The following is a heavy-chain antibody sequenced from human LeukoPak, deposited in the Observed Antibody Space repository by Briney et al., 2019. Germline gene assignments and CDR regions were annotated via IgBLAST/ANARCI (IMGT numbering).Heavy chain of an antibody. CDR2: MYTSGST. CDR1: GGSISSGSYY. Sequence: PSETLSLTCTVSGGSISSGSYYWTWIRQPAGKGLEWIGRMYTSGSTNYNPSLKSRVTISVDTSKNQFSLKLSSVTAADTAVYYCARESGTAMTFDYWGQGTLVTVSS. V-gene: IGHV4-61*02. D-gene: IGHD5-18*01. CDR3: ARESGTAMTFDY. J-gene: IGHJ4*02.